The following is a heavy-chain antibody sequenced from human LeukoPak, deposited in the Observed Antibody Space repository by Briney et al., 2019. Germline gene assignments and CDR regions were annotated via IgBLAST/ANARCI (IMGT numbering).Heavy chain of an antibody. V-gene: IGHV3-66*02. D-gene: IGHD2-2*01. CDR3: ARVLVPPYYYYYYGMDV. Sequence: GGSLRLSCAASGFTVSSNYMSWVRQAPGKGLEWVSVIYSGGSTYYADSVKGRFTISRDNSKNTLYLQMNSLRAEDTAVYYCARVLVPPYYYYYYGMDVWGQGTTVTVSS. CDR2: IYSGGST. CDR1: GFTVSSNY. J-gene: IGHJ6*02.